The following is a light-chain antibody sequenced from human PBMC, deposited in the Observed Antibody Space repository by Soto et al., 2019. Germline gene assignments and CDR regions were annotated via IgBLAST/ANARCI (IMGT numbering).Light chain of an antibody. Sequence: EIVMTHSPATLSVSPGAGATLSCRASQGIGDNLAWYQQKPGQTPRLLIYDTSIRATGVPARFSGSRSGAEFTLTISSLQSEDFAVYYCQHYVTWPLTFGGGTKVDIK. CDR2: DTS. V-gene: IGKV3-15*01. J-gene: IGKJ4*01. CDR3: QHYVTWPLT. CDR1: QGIGDN.